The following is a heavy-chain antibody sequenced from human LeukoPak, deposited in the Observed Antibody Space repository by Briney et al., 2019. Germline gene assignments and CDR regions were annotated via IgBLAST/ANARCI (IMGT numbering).Heavy chain of an antibody. D-gene: IGHD3-9*01. CDR3: ATASPRYCDWPQLGWSDP. CDR2: FDPEDGET. CDR1: GYTLTELS. J-gene: IGHJ5*02. Sequence: ASVKVSCKVSGYTLTELSMHWVRQAPGKGLEWMGGFDPEDGETIYAQEFQGRVTMTEDTSTDTAYIELSSLRSEDTAVYYCATASPRYCDWPQLGWSDPWGQGAVVTVPS. V-gene: IGHV1-24*01.